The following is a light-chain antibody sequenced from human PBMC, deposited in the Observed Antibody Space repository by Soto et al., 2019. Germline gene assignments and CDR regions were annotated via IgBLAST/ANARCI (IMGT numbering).Light chain of an antibody. CDR2: TNN. CDR1: SSNIGSNT. V-gene: IGLV1-44*01. Sequence: QSVLTQPPSASGTPGQRVTISCSGSSSNIGSNTVNWYQQLPGTAPKLLICTNNQRPSGVPDRFSCSKSGTSASLAISGLQSEDEADYYCAAWDDSLNGVVFGGGTKLTVL. CDR3: AAWDDSLNGVV. J-gene: IGLJ2*01.